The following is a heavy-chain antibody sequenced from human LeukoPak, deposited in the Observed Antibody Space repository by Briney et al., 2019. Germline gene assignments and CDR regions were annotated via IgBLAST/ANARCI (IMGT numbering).Heavy chain of an antibody. CDR2: IKQDGGEK. CDR3: ARLGARQVLDY. CDR1: GFTFSYYS. Sequence: GGSLRLSCVASGFTFSYYSMNWARQAPGKGLEWVANIKQDGGEKYYVDSVKGRFTISRDNAKNSLYLQMNSLRAEDTAVYYCARLGARQVLDYWGQGTLVTVSS. V-gene: IGHV3-7*01. J-gene: IGHJ4*02. D-gene: IGHD4-17*01.